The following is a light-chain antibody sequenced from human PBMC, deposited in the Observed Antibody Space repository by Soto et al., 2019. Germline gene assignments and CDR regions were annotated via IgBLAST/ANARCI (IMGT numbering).Light chain of an antibody. V-gene: IGKV1-8*01. Sequence: AIRMTQSPSSLSASTGDRVTITCRASQGISSYLAWYQQKPGKAPKLLIYAASTLQSGVPSRFRGSGSGTDFTLTISCLQSEDFATYYCQQYYSYPPITFGQGTRLEIK. CDR3: QQYYSYPPIT. J-gene: IGKJ5*01. CDR1: QGISSY. CDR2: AAS.